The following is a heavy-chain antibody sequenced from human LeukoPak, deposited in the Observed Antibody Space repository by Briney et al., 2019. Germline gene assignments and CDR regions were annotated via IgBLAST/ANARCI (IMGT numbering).Heavy chain of an antibody. CDR3: ARDGLCTNGVCFFDY. CDR2: FDPEDGET. D-gene: IGHD2-8*01. CDR1: GYTLTELS. J-gene: IGHJ4*02. Sequence: GASVKVSCKVSGYTLTELSMHWVRQAPGKGLEWMGGFDPEDGETIYAQKFQGRVTMTTDTSTSTAYMELRSLRSDDTAVYYCARDGLCTNGVCFFDYWGQGTLVTVSS. V-gene: IGHV1-24*01.